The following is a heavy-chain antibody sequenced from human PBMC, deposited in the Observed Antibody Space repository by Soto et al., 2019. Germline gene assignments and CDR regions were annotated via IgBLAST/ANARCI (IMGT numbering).Heavy chain of an antibody. CDR3: AKGGLPSYYYDSSGYTPRWNYFDY. D-gene: IGHD3-22*01. Sequence: GGSLRLSCAASGFTFSSYAMSWVRQAPGKGLEWVSAISGSGGSTYYADSVKGRFTISRDNSKNTLYLQMNSLRAEDTAVYYCAKGGLPSYYYDSSGYTPRWNYFDYWGQGTLVTVSS. CDR1: GFTFSSYA. CDR2: ISGSGGST. V-gene: IGHV3-23*01. J-gene: IGHJ4*02.